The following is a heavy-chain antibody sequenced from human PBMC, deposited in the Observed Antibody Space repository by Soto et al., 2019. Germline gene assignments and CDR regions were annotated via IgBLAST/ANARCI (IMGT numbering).Heavy chain of an antibody. J-gene: IGHJ4*02. V-gene: IGHV3-74*01. Sequence: GGSLRLSCAASGFTFSSSWMHWVRQAPGKGLVWVSRINSGASTTNYADSVKGRFTISRDNAKNTLCLQMDSLTAEDTAVYYCARGASGWFGYDYWGQGTLVTVSS. CDR3: ARGASGWFGYDY. CDR1: GFTFSSSW. D-gene: IGHD6-19*01. CDR2: INSGASTT.